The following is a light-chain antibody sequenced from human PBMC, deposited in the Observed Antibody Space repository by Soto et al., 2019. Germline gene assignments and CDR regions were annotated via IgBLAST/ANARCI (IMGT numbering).Light chain of an antibody. CDR3: QQLNTYPLT. CDR1: HGINSY. CDR2: DAS. V-gene: IGKV1-9*01. J-gene: IGKJ5*01. Sequence: DIPLTQSPSFLSASLSGRVPIXSRASHGINSYLAWYQQKPGKAPKLLISDASTLQGGVPSRFSGSVSGAEFTLTISSLQPEDFASYYCQQLNTYPLTFGQGTRLENK.